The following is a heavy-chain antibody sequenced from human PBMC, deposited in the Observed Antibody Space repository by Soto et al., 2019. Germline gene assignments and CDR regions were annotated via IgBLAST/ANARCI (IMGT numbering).Heavy chain of an antibody. V-gene: IGHV5-51*01. CDR3: ARHLSYYDSSGYHWPYFDY. D-gene: IGHD3-22*01. Sequence: PGESLKISCKGSGYSFTSYWSGWVRQMPGKGLEWMGIIYPGDSDTRYSPSFQGQVTISADKSISTAYLQWSSLKASDTAMYYCARHLSYYDSSGYHWPYFDYWGQGTLVTVSS. CDR1: GYSFTSYW. J-gene: IGHJ4*02. CDR2: IYPGDSDT.